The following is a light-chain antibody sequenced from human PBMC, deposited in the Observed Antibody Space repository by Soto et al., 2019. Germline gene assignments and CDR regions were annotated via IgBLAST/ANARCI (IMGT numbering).Light chain of an antibody. J-gene: IGKJ5*01. CDR3: QQYSSWVWT. CDR1: QSISTK. Sequence: EIVMTQFPATLSKSPGESATFSCRASQSISTKLAWYQQRPGQAPRLLMYGASTGATGIPARFRGSGSGTEFTLTISSLQSEDFAVYYCQQYSSWVWTFGQGTRLEIK. CDR2: GAS. V-gene: IGKV3-15*01.